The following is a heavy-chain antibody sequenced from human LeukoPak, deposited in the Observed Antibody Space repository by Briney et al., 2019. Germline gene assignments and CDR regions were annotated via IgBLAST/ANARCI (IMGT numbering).Heavy chain of an antibody. CDR3: ATLGYCTGGDCYQDDF. V-gene: IGHV4-59*01. CDR2: VFSRGGT. D-gene: IGHD2-8*02. Sequence: PSETLSLTCTVSGASLSSYYWNWVRQPPGKGLEWIGYVFSRGGTSYNPSLRSRATILIDTSKNQFSLSLTSVTAADSAVYYCATLGYCTGGDCYQDDFWGQGTLVTVSS. J-gene: IGHJ4*02. CDR1: GASLSSYY.